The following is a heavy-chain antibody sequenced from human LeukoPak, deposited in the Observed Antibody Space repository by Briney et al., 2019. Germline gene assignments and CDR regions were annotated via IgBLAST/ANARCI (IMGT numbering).Heavy chain of an antibody. V-gene: IGHV4-4*07. J-gene: IGHJ3*02. CDR2: IYTSGST. Sequence: PSETLSLTCTVSGGSISSYYWSWIRQPAGKGLEWIGRIYTSGSTNYNPSLKSRVTMSVDTSKNQFSLKLSSVTAADTAVYYCARDLKGLYYYDSSGYYRGAFDIWGQGTMVTVSS. D-gene: IGHD3-22*01. CDR3: ARDLKGLYYYDSSGYYRGAFDI. CDR1: GGSISSYY.